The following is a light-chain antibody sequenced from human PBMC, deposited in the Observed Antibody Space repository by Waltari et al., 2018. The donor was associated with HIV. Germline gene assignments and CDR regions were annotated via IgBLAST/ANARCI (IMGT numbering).Light chain of an antibody. CDR1: SSDIGTHKY. CDR2: EVS. CDR3: NSETSAGTYV. J-gene: IGLJ1*01. V-gene: IGLV2-14*01. Sequence: QSALTQPASVPGSPGQSLTISCVGPSSDIGTHKYVSWFQHHPGKAPKLIIYEVSNRPSGVSDRFSGSKSGNTASLTISGLQVEDEAEYYCNSETSAGTYVFGTGTKVTVL.